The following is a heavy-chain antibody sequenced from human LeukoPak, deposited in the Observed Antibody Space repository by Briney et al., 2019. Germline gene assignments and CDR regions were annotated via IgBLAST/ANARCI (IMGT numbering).Heavy chain of an antibody. CDR2: MNPNSGNT. J-gene: IGHJ5*02. CDR3: ARVFGCSSPYCYNWFDP. V-gene: IGHV1-8*03. CDR1: GYTFTSYD. D-gene: IGHD2-2*01. Sequence: GASVKVSCKASGYTFTSYDINWVRQATGQGLEWMGWMNPNSGNTGYAQKFQGRVTITRNTSISTAYMELSSLRSEDTAVYYCARVFGCSSPYCYNWFDPRGQGTLVTVSS.